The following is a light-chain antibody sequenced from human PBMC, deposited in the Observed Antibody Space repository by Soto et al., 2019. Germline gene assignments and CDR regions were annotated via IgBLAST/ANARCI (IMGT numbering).Light chain of an antibody. V-gene: IGLV2-14*01. CDR1: SSDVGAYKY. CDR2: EVS. CDR3: SSYTPPSAWV. Sequence: QSALTQPASVSGSPGQSITISCTGSSSDVGAYKYVSWFQQHPGKAPKLIIYEVSNRPSGVSDRFSGSKSGNTASLTISGLQAEDEADYHCSSYTPPSAWVFGGGTKLTVL. J-gene: IGLJ3*02.